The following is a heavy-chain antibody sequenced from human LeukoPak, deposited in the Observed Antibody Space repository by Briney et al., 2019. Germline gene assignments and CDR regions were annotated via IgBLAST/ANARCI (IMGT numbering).Heavy chain of an antibody. CDR3: ARTGTSGHYFFEY. V-gene: IGHV5-51*01. CDR2: IYPGDSDT. Sequence: GESLKISCKGSGYTFTNYWIGWVRQMPGKGLEWMGIIYPGDSDTRYSPSFQGQVTISADKSISTAYLQWSSLQASDTAMYYCARTGTSGHYFFEYWGQGTLVTVSS. CDR1: GYTFTNYW. J-gene: IGHJ4*02. D-gene: IGHD2-8*01.